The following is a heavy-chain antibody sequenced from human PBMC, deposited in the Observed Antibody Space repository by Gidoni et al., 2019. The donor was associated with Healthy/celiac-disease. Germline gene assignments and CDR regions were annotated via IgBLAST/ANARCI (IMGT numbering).Heavy chain of an antibody. Sequence: QLQLQESGPGLVQPSETLSLTCTVSGGSISSSSYYWGWIRQPPGKGLEWIGSIYYSGSTYYNPSLKSRVTISVDTSKNQFSLKLSSVTAADTAVYYCARQIADTAMVDFDYWGQGTLVTVSS. V-gene: IGHV4-39*01. CDR1: GGSISSSSYY. J-gene: IGHJ4*02. CDR2: IYYSGST. D-gene: IGHD5-18*01. CDR3: ARQIADTAMVDFDY.